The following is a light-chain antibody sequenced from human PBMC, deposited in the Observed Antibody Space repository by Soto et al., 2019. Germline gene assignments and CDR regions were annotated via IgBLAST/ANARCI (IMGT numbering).Light chain of an antibody. V-gene: IGKV3-20*01. CDR1: QSFSSSQ. Sequence: EIVLTQSPGTLSLSSGERATLSCRASQSFSSSQLAWYQQKPGQAPRLVVYDTSTRATGIPDRFSSSGSGTDFTLTVIRLEPEDFAVYHCQVYGNLHPWTFGQGTRVEIK. J-gene: IGKJ1*01. CDR3: QVYGNLHPWT. CDR2: DTS.